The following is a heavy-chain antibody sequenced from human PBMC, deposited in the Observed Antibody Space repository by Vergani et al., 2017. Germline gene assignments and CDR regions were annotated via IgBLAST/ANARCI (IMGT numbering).Heavy chain of an antibody. J-gene: IGHJ6*02. CDR3: TTDPPYWCDGSCYWLRDHHYYGMDV. CDR1: GFSFRNAW. V-gene: IGHV3-15*07. CDR2: IKSTFDRGTT. Sequence: EVQLVESGGGIVKPGGSLRLSCVASGFSFRNAWMNWVRRTPGKGLEWVGRIKSTFDRGTTDYAAAVKGRFTISRDDSKNTLFLQMNGLKTEDIGVYYFTTDPPYWCDGSCYWLRDHHYYGMDVWGQGTTVTVSS. D-gene: IGHD2-8*02.